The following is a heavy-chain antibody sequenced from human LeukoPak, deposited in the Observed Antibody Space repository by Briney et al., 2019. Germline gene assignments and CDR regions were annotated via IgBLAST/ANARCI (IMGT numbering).Heavy chain of an antibody. J-gene: IGHJ4*02. CDR1: AYSFTTYW. CDR2: IYPGDSDT. D-gene: IGHD6-13*01. CDR3: ATQTRYSSSWDY. V-gene: IGHV5-51*01. Sequence: GGSLKISCKGSAYSFTTYWIGWVRQMPGKGLEWMGIIYPGDSDTRYSPSFQGQVTISADKSINTAYLHWSSLKASDTAMYYCATQTRYSSSWDYWGQATLVTVSS.